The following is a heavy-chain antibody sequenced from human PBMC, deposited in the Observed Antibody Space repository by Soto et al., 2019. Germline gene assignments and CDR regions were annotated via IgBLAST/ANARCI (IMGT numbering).Heavy chain of an antibody. CDR1: GYNFVEYW. CDR2: VYPNVSDV. Sequence: WESLKISCKASGYNFVEYWIGWVRQMPVKGLEWMGSVYPNVSDVKYSPSFPGQVTFSPDKSINSAYLHWSSLKPSESATYYCGAGSFDHWGQGTPVTVSS. V-gene: IGHV5-51*01. J-gene: IGHJ4*02. CDR3: GAGSFDH.